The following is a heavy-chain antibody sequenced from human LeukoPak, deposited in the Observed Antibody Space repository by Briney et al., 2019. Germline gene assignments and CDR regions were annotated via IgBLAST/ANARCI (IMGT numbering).Heavy chain of an antibody. V-gene: IGHV1-24*01. CDR1: GYTLTELS. Sequence: ASVKVSCKVSGYTLTELSMHWVRQAPGKGLEWMGGFDPEDGETIYAQKFQGRVTMTRNTSISTAYMELSSLRSEDTAVYYCASRLERSWGQGTLVTVSS. CDR2: FDPEDGET. J-gene: IGHJ5*02. CDR3: ASRLERS. D-gene: IGHD1-1*01.